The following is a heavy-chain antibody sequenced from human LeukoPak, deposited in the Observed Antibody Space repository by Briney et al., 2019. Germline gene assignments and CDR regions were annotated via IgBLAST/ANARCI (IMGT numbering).Heavy chain of an antibody. Sequence: SETLSLTCAVSGGSISSGGYYWSWIRQHPGKGLEWIGYIYYSGSTYYNPSLKSRVTISVDTSKNQFSLKLSSVTAADTAVYYCAREPLDSYGLKSWFDPWGQGTLVTVSS. V-gene: IGHV4-31*11. CDR2: IYYSGST. D-gene: IGHD5-18*01. CDR3: AREPLDSYGLKSWFDP. CDR1: GGSISSGGYY. J-gene: IGHJ5*02.